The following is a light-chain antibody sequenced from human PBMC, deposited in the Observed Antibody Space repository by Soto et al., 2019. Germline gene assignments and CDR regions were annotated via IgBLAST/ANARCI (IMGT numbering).Light chain of an antibody. CDR3: SSYTSRSTVV. CDR1: SSDVGGYNY. CDR2: DVS. V-gene: IGLV2-14*01. Sequence: QSALTQPASVSGSPGHAITISCTGTSSDVGGYNYVSWYQQHPGKAPKLMIYDVSNRPSGVSNRFSGSKSGNTASLTISGLQAEDEADYYCSSYTSRSTVVFGGGTKLTVL. J-gene: IGLJ2*01.